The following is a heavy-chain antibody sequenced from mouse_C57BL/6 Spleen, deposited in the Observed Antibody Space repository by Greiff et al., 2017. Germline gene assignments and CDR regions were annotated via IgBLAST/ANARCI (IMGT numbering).Heavy chain of an antibody. J-gene: IGHJ3*01. CDR1: GYTFTSYW. D-gene: IGHD4-1*01. V-gene: IGHV1-69*01. Sequence: QVQLQQPGAELVMPGASVKLSCKASGYTFTSYWMHWVKQRPGQGLEWIGEIDPSDSYTNYTQKFKGKSTLTVDKSSSTAYRQLSCLTSEDSAVYYCARGLGPAWFAYWGQGTLVTVSA. CDR3: ARGLGPAWFAY. CDR2: IDPSDSYT.